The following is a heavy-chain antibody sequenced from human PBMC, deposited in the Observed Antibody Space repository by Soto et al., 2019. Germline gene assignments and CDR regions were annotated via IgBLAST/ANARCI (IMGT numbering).Heavy chain of an antibody. V-gene: IGHV4-30-2*01. CDR2: IYHSGST. D-gene: IGHD2-2*01. CDR1: GGSISSGGYS. J-gene: IGHJ6*02. Sequence: SETLSLTCAVSGGSISSGGYSWSWIRQPPGKGLEWIGYIYHSGSTYYNPSLKSRVTISVDRSKNQFSLKLSSVTAADTAVYYCARVVWEPAAMFHGMDVWGQGTTVTVSS. CDR3: ARVVWEPAAMFHGMDV.